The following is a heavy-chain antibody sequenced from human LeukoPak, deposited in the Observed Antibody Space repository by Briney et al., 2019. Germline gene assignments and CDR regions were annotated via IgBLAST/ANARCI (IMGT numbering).Heavy chain of an antibody. J-gene: IGHJ6*02. D-gene: IGHD3-16*01. Sequence: ASVKVSCKASGGTFSSYAISWVRQAPGQGLEWIGRIIPILGIANYAQKFQGRVTITADKSTTTAYMELSSLRSEDTAVYYCARGGLDYGMDVWGQGTTVTVSS. V-gene: IGHV1-69*04. CDR3: ARGGLDYGMDV. CDR1: GGTFSSYA. CDR2: IIPILGIA.